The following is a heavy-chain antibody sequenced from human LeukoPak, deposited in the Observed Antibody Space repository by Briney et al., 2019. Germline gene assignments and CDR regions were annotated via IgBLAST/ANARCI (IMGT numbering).Heavy chain of an antibody. J-gene: IGHJ6*02. CDR3: ARDEELYYARDV. CDR1: GFTFSSYS. V-gene: IGHV3-21*01. Sequence: GGSLRLSCAASGFTFSSYSMNWVRQAPGKGLEWVSFITVGSSYIYYADSVKGRFTISRDNAKNSLYLQMNSLRAEDTAVYYCARDEELYYARDVWGQGTTVTVSS. CDR2: ITVGSSYI. D-gene: IGHD2-21*01.